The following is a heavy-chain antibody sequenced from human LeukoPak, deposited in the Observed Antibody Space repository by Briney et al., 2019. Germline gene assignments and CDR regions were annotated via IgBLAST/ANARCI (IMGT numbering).Heavy chain of an antibody. D-gene: IGHD6-13*01. CDR3: AKGGVSDRGSWYGDYFDY. Sequence: GGPLRLSCEASGFNFSSYGMHWVRQAPGKGLEWVAVLSADGSHKQFADSVKDRFAISRDNSKKTLYLQMNGLRAEDTAVYYCAKGGVSDRGSWYGDYFDYWGQGTLVTVSS. CDR2: LSADGSHK. V-gene: IGHV3-30*18. CDR1: GFNFSSYG. J-gene: IGHJ4*02.